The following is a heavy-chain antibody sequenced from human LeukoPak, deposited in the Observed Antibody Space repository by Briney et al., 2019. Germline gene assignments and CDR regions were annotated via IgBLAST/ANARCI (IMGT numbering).Heavy chain of an antibody. D-gene: IGHD3-22*01. J-gene: IGHJ4*02. CDR2: ISGRGSTV. CDR3: ARDRARDSSGYDGGY. CDR1: GFTFSDYY. Sequence: GGSLRLSCAASGFTFSDYYMSWIRQAPGQGLEWVSYISGRGSTVYYADSVKGRFTISRDNAKNSLYLQMNSLRAEDTAVYYCARDRARDSSGYDGGYWGQGTLVTVSS. V-gene: IGHV3-11*01.